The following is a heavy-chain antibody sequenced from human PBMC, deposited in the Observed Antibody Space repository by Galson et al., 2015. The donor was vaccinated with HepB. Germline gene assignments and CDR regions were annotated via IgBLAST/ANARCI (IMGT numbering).Heavy chain of an antibody. V-gene: IGHV7-4-1*02. CDR1: GYTFRSYT. CDR2: INTNTGNP. D-gene: IGHD6-13*01. Sequence: SVKVSCKASGYTFRSYTMNWVRQAPGQGLEWMGWINTNTGNPTYAQGFTGRFVFSLDTSVSTAYLQITSLKAEDTAIYYCARAPAAAAHDYWGQGTQVTVSS. J-gene: IGHJ4*02. CDR3: ARAPAAAAHDY.